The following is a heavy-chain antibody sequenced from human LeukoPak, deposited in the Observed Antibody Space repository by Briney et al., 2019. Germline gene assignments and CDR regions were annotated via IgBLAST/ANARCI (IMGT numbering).Heavy chain of an antibody. CDR2: IYYSGST. CDR1: GGSISSSSYY. CDR3: ARHTVTTWVEYYFAY. V-gene: IGHV4-39*01. J-gene: IGHJ4*02. D-gene: IGHD4-17*01. Sequence: TSETLSLTCTVSGGSISSSSYYWCWIRQPPGKGLEWIGSIYYSGSTYYNPSLKSRVTKSVDTSKNQISLELSSVTAADTALYYCARHTVTTWVEYYFAYWGQGTLVTVSA.